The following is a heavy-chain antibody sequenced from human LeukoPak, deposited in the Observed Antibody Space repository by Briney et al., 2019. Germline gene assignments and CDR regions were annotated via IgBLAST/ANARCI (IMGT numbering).Heavy chain of an antibody. CDR1: GFTFSHYW. Sequence: GGSLRLSCVASGFTFSHYWMSWVRQAPGKGLEWVANIKQDGTEKNYLDSVKGRFILSRDNAKNSLYLQLNYLRADDTAVYYCARDSRRVGATGGSDLWGQGTLVTVSS. CDR2: IKQDGTEK. V-gene: IGHV3-7*03. CDR3: ARDSRRVGATGGSDL. J-gene: IGHJ5*02. D-gene: IGHD1-26*01.